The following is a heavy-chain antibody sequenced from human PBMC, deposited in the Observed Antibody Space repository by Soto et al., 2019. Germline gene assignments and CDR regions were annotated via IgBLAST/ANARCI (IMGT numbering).Heavy chain of an antibody. CDR2: IYYSGST. Sequence: SETLSLTCTISGGSISSGGYYWSWIRQHPGKGLEWIGYIYYSGSTYYNPSLKSRVTISVDTSKNQFSLKLSSVTAADTAVYYCARSLQLRFDYWGQGTLVTVSS. D-gene: IGHD6-6*01. J-gene: IGHJ4*02. V-gene: IGHV4-31*03. CDR1: GGSISSGGYY. CDR3: ARSLQLRFDY.